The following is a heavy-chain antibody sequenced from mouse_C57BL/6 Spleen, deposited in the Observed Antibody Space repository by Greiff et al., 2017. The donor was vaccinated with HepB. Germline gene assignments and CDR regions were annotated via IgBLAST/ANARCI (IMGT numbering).Heavy chain of an antibody. Sequence: VKLQQPGAELVRPGSSVKLSCKASGYTFTSYWMHWVKQRPIQGLEWIGNIDPSDSETHYNQKFKDKATLTVDKSSSTAYMQLSSLTSEDSAVYYCARGPLYGNYLDYWGQGTTLTVSS. CDR2: IDPSDSET. V-gene: IGHV1-52*01. J-gene: IGHJ2*01. CDR1: GYTFTSYW. D-gene: IGHD2-1*01. CDR3: ARGPLYGNYLDY.